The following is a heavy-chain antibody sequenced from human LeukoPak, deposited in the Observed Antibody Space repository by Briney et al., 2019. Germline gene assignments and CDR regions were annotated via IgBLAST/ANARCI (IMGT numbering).Heavy chain of an antibody. CDR3: ATAIRYCSSTSCSSYYFDY. CDR2: FDPEDGET. CDR1: GYTLTELS. D-gene: IGHD2-2*01. J-gene: IGHJ4*02. V-gene: IGHV1-24*01. Sequence: GASVKVSCKVSGYTLTELSMHWVRQAPGKGLEWMGGFDPEDGETIYAQKFQGRVTMTEDTSTDTAYMELGSLRSEDTAVYYCATAIRYCSSTSCSSYYFDYWGQGTLVTVSS.